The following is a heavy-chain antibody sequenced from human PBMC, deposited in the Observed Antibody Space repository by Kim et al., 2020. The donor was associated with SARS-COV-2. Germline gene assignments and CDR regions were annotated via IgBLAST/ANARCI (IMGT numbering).Heavy chain of an antibody. J-gene: IGHJ4*02. CDR2: ITGNGGKT. CDR1: GFTFSSFA. Sequence: GGSLRLSCAASGFTFSSFAMSWVRQAPGKGLEWVSAITGNGGKTYYPDSVKGRFTISRDNSKNTLYLQMNSLRADDPAVYYCAKARPNCLLPYFDYLGQG. D-gene: IGHD3-22*01. CDR3: AKARPNCLLPYFDY. V-gene: IGHV3-23*01.